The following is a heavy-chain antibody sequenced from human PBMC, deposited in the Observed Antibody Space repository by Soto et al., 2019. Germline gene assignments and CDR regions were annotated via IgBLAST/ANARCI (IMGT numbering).Heavy chain of an antibody. CDR2: MNPNSGNT. CDR3: ARGHYGSGSYWFDP. D-gene: IGHD3-10*01. Sequence: ASVKVSCRASGYTFTSYDINWVRQATGQGLEWMGWMNPNSGNTGYAQKFQGRVTMTRNTSISTAYMELSSLRSEDTAVYYCARGHYGSGSYWFDPWGQGTLVTVSS. J-gene: IGHJ5*02. V-gene: IGHV1-8*01. CDR1: GYTFTSYD.